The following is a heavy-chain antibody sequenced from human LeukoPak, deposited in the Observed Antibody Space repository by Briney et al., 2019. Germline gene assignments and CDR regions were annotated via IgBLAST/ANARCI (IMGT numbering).Heavy chain of an antibody. CDR3: ARYIVVVPAAKPSYYYGMDV. J-gene: IGHJ6*04. V-gene: IGHV4-34*01. D-gene: IGHD2-2*01. CDR2: INHSGST. CDR1: GGSFSGYY. Sequence: PSETLSLTCAVYGGSFSGYYWSWIRQPPGKGLEWTGEINHSGSTNYNPSLKSRVTISVDTSKNQFSLKLSSVTAADTAVYYCARYIVVVPAAKPSYYYGMDVWGKGTTVTVSS.